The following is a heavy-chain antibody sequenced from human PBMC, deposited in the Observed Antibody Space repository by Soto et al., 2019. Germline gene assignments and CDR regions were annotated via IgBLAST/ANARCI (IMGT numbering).Heavy chain of an antibody. CDR3: ARWGYSYGNTNYFDY. CDR1: GGTFSSYA. D-gene: IGHD5-18*01. CDR2: IIPIFGTA. V-gene: IGHV1-69*13. J-gene: IGHJ4*02. Sequence: ASLKVSCKASGGTFSSYAISWVRQAPGQGLEWMGGIIPIFGTANYAQKFQGRVTITADESTSTAYMELSSLRSEDTAVYYCARWGYSYGNTNYFDYWGQGTLVTVSS.